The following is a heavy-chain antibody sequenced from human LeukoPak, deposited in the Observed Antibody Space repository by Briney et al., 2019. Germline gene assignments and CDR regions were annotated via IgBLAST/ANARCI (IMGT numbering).Heavy chain of an antibody. V-gene: IGHV3-48*04. D-gene: IGHD4-17*01. J-gene: IGHJ4*02. CDR3: AKDKYGDSSDY. Sequence: GSLRLSCAGSGFAFSGYGMSWVRQAPGKGLEWLSYISSGSGTIYYADSVKGRFAISRDNARNSLYLQMNSLRAEDTALYYCAKDKYGDSSDYWGQGTLVTVSS. CDR2: ISSGSGTI. CDR1: GFAFSGYG.